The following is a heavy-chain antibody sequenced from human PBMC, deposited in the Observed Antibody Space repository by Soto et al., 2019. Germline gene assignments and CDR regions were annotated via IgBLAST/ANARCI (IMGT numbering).Heavy chain of an antibody. J-gene: IGHJ2*01. CDR2: ISSDGSNK. CDR3: AKDSGTYWYFDL. Sequence: QVQLVESGGGVVQPGRSLRLSCAASGFTFSSYGIHWVRQAPGKGLEWVAVISSDGSNKFYADSVKGRFTISRDNYKNTLYLQMHNLRAEDTAVYDCAKDSGTYWYFDLWGRGTLVTVSS. CDR1: GFTFSSYG. V-gene: IGHV3-30*18. D-gene: IGHD3-10*01.